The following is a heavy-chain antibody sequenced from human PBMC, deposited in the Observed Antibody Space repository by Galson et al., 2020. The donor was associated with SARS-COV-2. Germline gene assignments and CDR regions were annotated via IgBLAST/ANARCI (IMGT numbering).Heavy chain of an antibody. V-gene: IGHV3-21*01. J-gene: IGHJ6*02. CDR3: ARDRSTTDYGMDV. D-gene: IGHD1-26*01. CDR2: ISSSGSYI. CDR1: GVTFTSYS. Sequence: GGSLTLPSAAPGVTFTSYSMNWVRQAPGKGLEWVSSISSSGSYIYYADSLKGRFSIARDNARNTLYLQMTSLRADDTAVYYCARDRSTTDYGMDVWGQGTTVTVSS.